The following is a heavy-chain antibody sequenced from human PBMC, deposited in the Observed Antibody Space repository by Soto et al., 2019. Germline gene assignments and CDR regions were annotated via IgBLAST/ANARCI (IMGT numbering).Heavy chain of an antibody. Sequence: ASVTVSCKVAGHSLTDLSMHWVRQGPGRGLEWLGGFDPEEGEIIYAQNFQGRIRLTEDTSTDTAFMELNSLKSEDTAIYYCATTRTTYVYDFDSWGQGTLVTVSS. V-gene: IGHV1-24*01. CDR2: FDPEEGEI. CDR3: ATTRTTYVYDFDS. CDR1: GHSLTDLS. D-gene: IGHD3-16*01. J-gene: IGHJ4*02.